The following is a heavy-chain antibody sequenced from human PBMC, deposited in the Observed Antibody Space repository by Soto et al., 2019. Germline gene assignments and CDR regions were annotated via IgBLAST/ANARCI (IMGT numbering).Heavy chain of an antibody. V-gene: IGHV4-59*11. CDR2: IYFTGST. CDR1: DGKSGGHC. D-gene: IGHD1-1*01. CDR3: ARLVGCRDDTCALEY. Sequence: SETQPDRRTVSDGKSGGHCGSWILQQPGKGLEWIGYIYFTGSTNYNPSLKSRVTISVDTSKNQFSLKLTSVTAADTAVYYCARLVGCRDDTCALEYWGQRTPDTVTP. J-gene: IGHJ4*02.